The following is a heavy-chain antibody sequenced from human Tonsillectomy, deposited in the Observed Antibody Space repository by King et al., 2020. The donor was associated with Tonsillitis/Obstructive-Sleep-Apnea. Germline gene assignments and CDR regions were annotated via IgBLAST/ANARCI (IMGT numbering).Heavy chain of an antibody. CDR1: GVSISSYY. CDR2: IYYSGSI. CDR3: ARERGYDILTGYIPFDI. J-gene: IGHJ3*02. Sequence: QLQESGPGLVKPSETLSLTCTVSGVSISSYYWSWIRQPPGTGLEWIGYIYYSGSINYNPSLKSRVTISVDTSKNHFSLKLSPVTAADTAVYYCARERGYDILTGYIPFDIWGQGTMVTVSS. V-gene: IGHV4-59*01. D-gene: IGHD3-9*01.